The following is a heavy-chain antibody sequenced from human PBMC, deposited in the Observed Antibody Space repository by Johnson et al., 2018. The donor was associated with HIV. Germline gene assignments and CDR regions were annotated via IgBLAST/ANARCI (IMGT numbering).Heavy chain of an antibody. Sequence: QEQLVESGGGLVQPGGSLRLSCAASGFTFSSYAMSWVRQAPGKGLEWVAFIRYDGSNKYYADSRKGRFTISRDNSKNTLYLQMNSLRAEDTAVYYCAGAYYYDSSGYYDAFDIWGQGTMVTVSS. CDR1: GFTFSSYA. V-gene: IGHV3-30*02. CDR2: IRYDGSNK. J-gene: IGHJ3*02. CDR3: AGAYYYDSSGYYDAFDI. D-gene: IGHD3-22*01.